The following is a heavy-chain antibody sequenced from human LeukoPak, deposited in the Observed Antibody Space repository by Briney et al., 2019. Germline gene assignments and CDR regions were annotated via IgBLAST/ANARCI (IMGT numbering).Heavy chain of an antibody. CDR2: ISSNGGST. CDR1: GFTFSSYA. Sequence: GGSLRLSCAASGFTFSSYAMHWVRQAPGKGLEYVSAISSNGGSTYYANSVKGRFTISRDNSKNTLYLQMGSLRAEDMAVYYCARGSTGPDYWGQGTLVTVSS. V-gene: IGHV3-64*01. D-gene: IGHD1-1*01. CDR3: ARGSTGPDY. J-gene: IGHJ4*02.